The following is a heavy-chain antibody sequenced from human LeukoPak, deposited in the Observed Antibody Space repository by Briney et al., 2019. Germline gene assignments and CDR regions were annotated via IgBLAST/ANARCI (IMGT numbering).Heavy chain of an antibody. Sequence: GGSLRLSCAASGFTFSSYWMSWVRQAPGKGLEWVANIKQDGSEKYYVDSVKGRFTISRDNAKSSLYLQMNSLRAEDTAVYYCARDSYSSGWYVGYWGQGTLVTVSS. J-gene: IGHJ4*02. CDR2: IKQDGSEK. D-gene: IGHD6-19*01. CDR1: GFTFSSYW. V-gene: IGHV3-7*01. CDR3: ARDSYSSGWYVGY.